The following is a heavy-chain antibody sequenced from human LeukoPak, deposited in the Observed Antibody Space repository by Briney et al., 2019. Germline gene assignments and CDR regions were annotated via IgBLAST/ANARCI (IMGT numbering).Heavy chain of an antibody. J-gene: IGHJ4*02. Sequence: GRSLRLSCAASGFTFSSYGMHWVRQAPGKGLEWVAVIWYDGSNKFYADSVKGRFTISRDNSKNTLYLQMNSLRAEDTAVYYCARDRAAADLDYWGQGTLVAVSS. CDR1: GFTFSSYG. CDR3: ARDRAAADLDY. D-gene: IGHD6-13*01. CDR2: IWYDGSNK. V-gene: IGHV3-33*01.